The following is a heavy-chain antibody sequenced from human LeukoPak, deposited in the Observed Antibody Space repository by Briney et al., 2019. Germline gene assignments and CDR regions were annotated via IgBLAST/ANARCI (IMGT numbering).Heavy chain of an antibody. CDR3: WRKKDYDIYAFVI. Sequence: GESLKISCKGSGYSFTSYWIGWVRQMPGKGLEWMGIIYPGDSDTRYSPSFQGQVTISADKSIRTAYLQWSSLKASDTDLYYCWRKKDYDIYAFVIWGKGQWSPSLQ. CDR2: IYPGDSDT. CDR1: GYSFTSYW. V-gene: IGHV5-51*01. D-gene: IGHD3-9*01. J-gene: IGHJ3*02.